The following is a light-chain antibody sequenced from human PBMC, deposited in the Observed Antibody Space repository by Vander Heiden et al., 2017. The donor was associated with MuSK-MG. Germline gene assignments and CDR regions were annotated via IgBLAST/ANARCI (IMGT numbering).Light chain of an antibody. V-gene: IGKV4-1*01. Sequence: DIVMTQSPDSLAVSLGERATINCKSSQSVLYSSNNKNYLAWYQQKPGQPPKLLIYWASTRESGVPDRFSGSGSGTDFTLTISSLQAEDVAVYYCQQDESTPLLTFGGGNKVEIK. CDR1: QSVLYSSNNKNY. CDR2: WAS. CDR3: QQDESTPLLT. J-gene: IGKJ4*01.